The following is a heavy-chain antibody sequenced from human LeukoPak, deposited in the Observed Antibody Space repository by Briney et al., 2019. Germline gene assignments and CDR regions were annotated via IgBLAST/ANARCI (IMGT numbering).Heavy chain of an antibody. D-gene: IGHD6-13*01. Sequence: GGSLRLSCAASGFTFSSYWMSWVRQAPGKGLEWGANIKQDGSEKYYVDSVKGRFTISRDNAKNSLYLQMNSLSAEDTAVYYCARGQGYSSSWYDYYYYYGMDVWGQGTTVTVSS. V-gene: IGHV3-7*01. CDR2: IKQDGSEK. CDR1: GFTFSSYW. CDR3: ARGQGYSSSWYDYYYYYGMDV. J-gene: IGHJ6*02.